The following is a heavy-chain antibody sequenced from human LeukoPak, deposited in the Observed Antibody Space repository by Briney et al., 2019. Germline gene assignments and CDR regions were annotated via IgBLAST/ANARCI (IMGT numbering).Heavy chain of an antibody. CDR3: VRRYSSGWYWLYFDY. CDR1: GFTFSSYE. J-gene: IGHJ4*02. V-gene: IGHV3-48*03. Sequence: PGGSLRLSCAASGFTFSSYEMNWVRQAPGKGLEWVSYISSSGSTIYYADSVKGRFTISRDNAKNSLYLQMNSLRAEDTAVYYCVRRYSSGWYWLYFDYWGQGTLVTVSS. CDR2: ISSSGSTI. D-gene: IGHD6-19*01.